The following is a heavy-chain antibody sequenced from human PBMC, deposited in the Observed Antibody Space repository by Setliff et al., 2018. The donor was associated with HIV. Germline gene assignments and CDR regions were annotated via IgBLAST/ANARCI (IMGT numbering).Heavy chain of an antibody. CDR1: GDSISTYC. D-gene: IGHD3-22*01. J-gene: IGHJ4*02. V-gene: IGHV4-4*09. Sequence: SETLSLTCTVSGDSISTYCWIWIRQPPGKGLEWIGNIYTSGSTNYNPSLKSRVTISVDTSKNQFSLRLSSVTAADTAVYYCAREYDSSGYGANFGYWGQGTLVTVSS. CDR2: IYTSGST. CDR3: AREYDSSGYGANFGY.